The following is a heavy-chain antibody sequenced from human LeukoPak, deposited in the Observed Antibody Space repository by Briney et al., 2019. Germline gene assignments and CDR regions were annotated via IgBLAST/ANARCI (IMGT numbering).Heavy chain of an antibody. CDR3: ARIRGLWFGELYY. CDR2: INPNSGGT. CDR1: GGTFSSYA. D-gene: IGHD3-10*01. J-gene: IGHJ4*02. Sequence: ASVKVSCKASGGTFSSYAISWVRQAPGQGLEWMGWINPNSGGTNYAQKFQGRVTMTRDTSISTAYMELSRLRSDDTAVYYCARIRGLWFGELYYWGQGTLVTVSS. V-gene: IGHV1-2*02.